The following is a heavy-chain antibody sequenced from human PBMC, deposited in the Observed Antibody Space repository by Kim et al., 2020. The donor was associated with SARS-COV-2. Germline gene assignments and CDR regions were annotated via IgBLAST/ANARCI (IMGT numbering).Heavy chain of an antibody. CDR1: GYSFTNYW. CDR2: IDPSDSYI. Sequence: GESLKISCKGSGYSFTNYWISWVRQMPEKGLEWMGRIDPSDSYINYSPSFQGHVTISADKSISTAYLQWSSLRASDTAMYYCARHPDSYGYVNLDYWGQGTLVTVSS. D-gene: IGHD5-18*01. V-gene: IGHV5-10-1*01. CDR3: ARHPDSYGYVNLDY. J-gene: IGHJ4*02.